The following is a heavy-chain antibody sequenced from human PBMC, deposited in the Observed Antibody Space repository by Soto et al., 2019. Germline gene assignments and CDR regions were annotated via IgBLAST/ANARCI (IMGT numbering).Heavy chain of an antibody. J-gene: IGHJ4*02. CDR2: ISYDGSNK. D-gene: IGHD5-18*01. CDR3: AKGLKRRGYSYGDNFDY. Sequence: GGSLRLSCAASGFTFSSYGMHWVRQAPGKGLEWVAVISYDGSNKYYADSVKGRFTISRDNSKNTLYLQMNSLRAEDTAVYYCAKGLKRRGYSYGDNFDYWGQGTLVTVSS. V-gene: IGHV3-30*18. CDR1: GFTFSSYG.